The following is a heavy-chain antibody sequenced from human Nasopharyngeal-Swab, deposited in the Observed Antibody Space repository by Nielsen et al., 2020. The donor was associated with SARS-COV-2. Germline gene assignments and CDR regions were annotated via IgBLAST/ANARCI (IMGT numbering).Heavy chain of an antibody. V-gene: IGHV1-2*04. Sequence: WVRQAPGQGLEWMGWINPNSGGTNYAQKFQGWVTMTRDTSISTAYMELSRLRSDDAAVYYCARGGPGYCSSTSCYGNWFDPWGQGTLVTRLL. CDR3: ARGGPGYCSSTSCYGNWFDP. J-gene: IGHJ5*02. CDR2: INPNSGGT. D-gene: IGHD2-2*01.